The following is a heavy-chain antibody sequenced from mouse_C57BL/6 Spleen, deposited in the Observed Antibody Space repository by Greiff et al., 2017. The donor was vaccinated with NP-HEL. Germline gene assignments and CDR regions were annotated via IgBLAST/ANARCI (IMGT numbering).Heavy chain of an antibody. D-gene: IGHD2-3*01. J-gene: IGHJ2*01. CDR1: GYTFTSYW. V-gene: IGHV1-50*01. Sequence: QVQLQQSGAELVKPGASVKLSCKASGYTFTSYWMQWVKQRPGPGLEWIGEIDPSDSYTNYNQKFKGKATLTVDTSSSTAYMQLSSLTSEDSAVYYCARVGGYYGYFDYWGQGTTLTVSS. CDR2: IDPSDSYT. CDR3: ARVGGYYGYFDY.